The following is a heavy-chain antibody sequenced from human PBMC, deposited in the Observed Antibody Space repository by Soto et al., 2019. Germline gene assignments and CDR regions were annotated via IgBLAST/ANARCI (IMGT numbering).Heavy chain of an antibody. J-gene: IGHJ6*02. CDR2: IIPIFGTA. CDR1: GGTFSSYA. V-gene: IGHV1-69*01. Sequence: VQLVQSGAEVKKPGSSVKVSCKASGGTFSSYAISWVRQAPGQGLEWMGGIIPIFGTANYAQKFQGRVTITADESTSTAYMELSSLRSEDTAVYYCARFEGVVAATNYYYYGMDVWGQGTTVTVSS. D-gene: IGHD2-15*01. CDR3: ARFEGVVAATNYYYYGMDV.